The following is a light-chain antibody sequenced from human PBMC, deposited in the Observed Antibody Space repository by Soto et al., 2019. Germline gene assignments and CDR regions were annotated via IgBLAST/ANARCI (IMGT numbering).Light chain of an antibody. CDR1: QGISSY. V-gene: IGKV1-8*01. CDR2: AAS. Sequence: AIRMTQSPSSFSASTGDRVTITCRASQGISSYLAWYQQKPGKAPKLLIYAASTLQSGVPSRFSGSGSGTDFSLTMSCLQSEDFATYYCQQYYSYPLTCGQGTKLEIK. J-gene: IGKJ2*01. CDR3: QQYYSYPLT.